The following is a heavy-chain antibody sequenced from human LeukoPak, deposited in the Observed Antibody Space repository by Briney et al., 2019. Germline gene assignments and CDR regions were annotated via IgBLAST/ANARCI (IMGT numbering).Heavy chain of an antibody. V-gene: IGHV1-8*01. D-gene: IGHD4-23*01. CDR1: GYTFTSYD. Sequence: ASVTVSFTASGYTFTSYDINWVRQATGQGLEWMGWMNPNSGNTGYAQKFQDRVTMTRNTSISTAYMELSSLRSEDTAVYYCARRVVTTLTTRYYYYGMDVWGQGTTVTVSS. J-gene: IGHJ6*02. CDR3: ARRVVTTLTTRYYYYGMDV. CDR2: MNPNSGNT.